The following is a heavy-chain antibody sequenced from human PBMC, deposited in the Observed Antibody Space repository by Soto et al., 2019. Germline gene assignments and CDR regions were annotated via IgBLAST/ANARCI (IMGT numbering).Heavy chain of an antibody. J-gene: IGHJ4*02. V-gene: IGHV3-74*01. D-gene: IGHD1-1*01. CDR2: IDNDGSAT. Sequence: EVQLVESGGGLVQPGGSLRLSCVASGFTFNIYWMHWVRQAPGKGLEWVSRIDNDGSATTYADSVKGRFTISRDNAKNELFLQMNTLRVDDTAVYYCARDNWNSYWGQGTLVTVSS. CDR1: GFTFNIYW. CDR3: ARDNWNSY.